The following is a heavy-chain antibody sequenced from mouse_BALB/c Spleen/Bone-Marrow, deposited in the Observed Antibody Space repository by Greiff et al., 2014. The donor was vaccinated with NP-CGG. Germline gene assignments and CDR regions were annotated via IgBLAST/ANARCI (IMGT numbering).Heavy chain of an antibody. CDR1: GFNIKDTY. CDR2: IDPANGNT. Sequence: VQLKESGAELVKPGASVKLSCTASGFNIKDTYMHWVKQRPEQGLEWIGRIDPANGNTKYDPKFQGKATITADTSSNTAYLQRSSLTAEDTAVYYCARGYYDYVYAMDYWGQGTSVTVSS. J-gene: IGHJ4*01. V-gene: IGHV14-3*02. D-gene: IGHD2-4*01. CDR3: ARGYYDYVYAMDY.